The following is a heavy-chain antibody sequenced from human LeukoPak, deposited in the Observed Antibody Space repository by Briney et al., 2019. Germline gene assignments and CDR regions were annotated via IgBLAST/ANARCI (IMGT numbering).Heavy chain of an antibody. CDR3: ARESQLRFLEWLPIYPKTFDP. J-gene: IGHJ5*02. CDR1: GYTFTSYY. V-gene: IGHV1-46*01. CDR2: INPSGGST. Sequence: ASVKVSCKASGYTFTSYYMHWVRQAPGQGLEWMGIINPSGGSTSYAQKFQGRVTMTRDMSTSTVYMELSSLRSEDTAVYHCARESQLRFLEWLPIYPKTFDPWGQGTLVTVSS. D-gene: IGHD3-3*01.